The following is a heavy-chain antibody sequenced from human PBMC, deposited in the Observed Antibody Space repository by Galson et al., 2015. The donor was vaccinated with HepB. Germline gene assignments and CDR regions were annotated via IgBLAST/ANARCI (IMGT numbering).Heavy chain of an antibody. J-gene: IGHJ5*02. D-gene: IGHD2-15*01. CDR1: GYTFTSYY. Sequence: SVKVSCKASGYTFTSYYMHWVRQAPGQGLEWMGIINPSGGSTSYAQKFQGRVTMTRDTSTSTVYMELSSLRSEDTAVYYCARELRPGNIVVVVAATPGWFDPWGQGTLVTASS. CDR2: INPSGGST. CDR3: ARELRPGNIVVVVAATPGWFDP. V-gene: IGHV1-46*01.